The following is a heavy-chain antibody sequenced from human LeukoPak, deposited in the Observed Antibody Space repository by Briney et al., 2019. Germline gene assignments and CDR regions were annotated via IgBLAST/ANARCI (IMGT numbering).Heavy chain of an antibody. V-gene: IGHV3-21*01. J-gene: IGHJ4*02. CDR1: GFTFSRYT. D-gene: IGHD1-26*01. CDR2: ITSSSTYI. CDR3: TRGTGSYDY. Sequence: PGGSLRLSCAASGFTFSRYTVNWVRQAPGKGLEWVSSITSSSTYIYYADSVKGRFTISRDNAKNSPYLHMNSLRAEDTAVYYCTRGTGSYDYWGQGTRVTVSS.